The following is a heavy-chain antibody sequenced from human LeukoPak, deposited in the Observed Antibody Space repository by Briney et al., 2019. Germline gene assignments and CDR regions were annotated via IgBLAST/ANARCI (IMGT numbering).Heavy chain of an antibody. Sequence: ASVKVPCKVSGYTLTELSMHWVRQAPGKGLEWMGGFDPEDGETIYAQKFQGRVTMTEDTSTDTAYMELSGLRSEDTAVYYCATAHPVAGLFDYWGQGTLVTVSS. D-gene: IGHD6-19*01. CDR3: ATAHPVAGLFDY. J-gene: IGHJ4*02. CDR1: GYTLTELS. CDR2: FDPEDGET. V-gene: IGHV1-24*01.